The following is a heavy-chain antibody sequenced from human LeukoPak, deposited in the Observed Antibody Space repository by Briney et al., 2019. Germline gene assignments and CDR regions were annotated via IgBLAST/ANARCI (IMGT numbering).Heavy chain of an antibody. J-gene: IGHJ4*02. CDR1: GGTFSSYA. V-gene: IGHV1-69*04. CDR3: ARVSGDYYYDSSGGDY. Sequence: SVKVSCKASGGTFSSYAISWVRQAPGQGPEWMGRIIPILGIANYAQKFQGRVTITADKSTSTAYMELSSLRSEDTAVYYCARVSGDYYYDSSGGDYWGQGTLVTVSS. D-gene: IGHD3-22*01. CDR2: IIPILGIA.